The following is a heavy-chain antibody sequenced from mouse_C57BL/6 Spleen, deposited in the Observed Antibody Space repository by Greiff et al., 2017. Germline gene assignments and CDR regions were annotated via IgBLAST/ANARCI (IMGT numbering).Heavy chain of an antibody. CDR1: GYSFTGYY. V-gene: IGHV1-42*01. Sequence: VQLQQSGPELVKPGASVKISCKASGYSFTGYYMNWVKQSPEKSLEWIGEINPSTGGTTYNQKFKAKATLTVDKSSSTAYMQLKSLTSEDSAVYYCARWIDYGNYSYYFDYWGQGTTLTVSS. CDR3: ARWIDYGNYSYYFDY. J-gene: IGHJ2*01. CDR2: INPSTGGT. D-gene: IGHD2-1*01.